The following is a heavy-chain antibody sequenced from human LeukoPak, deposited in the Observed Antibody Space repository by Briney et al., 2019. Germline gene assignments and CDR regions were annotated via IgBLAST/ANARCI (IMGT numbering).Heavy chain of an antibody. J-gene: IGHJ4*02. Sequence: GGSLRLSCAASGFTVSSYGMHWVRQAPGKGLEWVAVISYDGSNKYYADSVKGRFTISRDNSKNTLYLQMNSLRAEDTAVYYCAKDRPPATNWGQGTLVTVSS. CDR1: GFTVSSYG. CDR3: AKDRPPATN. CDR2: ISYDGSNK. V-gene: IGHV3-30*18.